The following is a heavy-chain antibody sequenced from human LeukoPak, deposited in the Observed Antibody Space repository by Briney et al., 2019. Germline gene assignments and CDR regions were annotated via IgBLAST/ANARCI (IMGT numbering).Heavy chain of an antibody. Sequence: SETLSVTCTVSGGSISSYYWSWFRQPPGKGLEWPGYIYYSGSTNYNPSLNSRLTISVATYKIQFSLKLSSVTAADTAVYYCARHLLPWGYYDSSGTPLDWFDPWDQGTLVTVS. J-gene: IGHJ5*02. CDR2: IYYSGST. CDR1: GGSISSYY. V-gene: IGHV4-59*08. D-gene: IGHD3-22*01. CDR3: ARHLLPWGYYDSSGTPLDWFDP.